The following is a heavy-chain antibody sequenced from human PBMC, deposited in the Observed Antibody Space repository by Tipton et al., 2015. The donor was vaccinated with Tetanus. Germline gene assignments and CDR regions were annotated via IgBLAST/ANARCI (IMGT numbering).Heavy chain of an antibody. Sequence: TLSLTCTVSGASINAGGYLWTWVRQHPGKGLEWIGYMFYGGSPKYNPSLKSRVTILVDKSKNQLSLKLRSVTAADTAVYFCARDPYYNGGGYFDYWGQGTLVTVSS. CDR3: ARDPYYNGGGYFDY. V-gene: IGHV4-61*08. CDR1: GASINAGGYL. J-gene: IGHJ4*02. CDR2: MFYGGSP. D-gene: IGHD3-10*01.